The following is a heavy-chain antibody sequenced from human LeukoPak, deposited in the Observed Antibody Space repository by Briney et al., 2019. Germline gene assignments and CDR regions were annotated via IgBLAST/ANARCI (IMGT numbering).Heavy chain of an antibody. J-gene: IGHJ6*03. V-gene: IGHV3-30*18. CDR3: AKSRYYYYYMDV. CDR1: GFTFSSYG. Sequence: PGRSLRLSCAASGFTFSSYGMHWVRQAPGKGLEWVAVISYDGSNKYYADPVKGRFTISRDNSKNTLYLQMNSLRAEDTAVYYCAKSRYYYYYMDVWGKGTTVTVSS. CDR2: ISYDGSNK.